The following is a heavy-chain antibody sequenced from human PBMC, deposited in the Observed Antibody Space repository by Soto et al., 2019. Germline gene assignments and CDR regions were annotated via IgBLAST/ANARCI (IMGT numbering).Heavy chain of an antibody. CDR1: GFTFSSYS. CDR3: ARDGGYSYGYYYGMDV. D-gene: IGHD5-18*01. Sequence: GGSLRLSCAASGFTFSSYSMNWVRQAPGEGLEWVSYISSSSSTIYYADSVKGRFTISRDNAKNSLYLQMNSLRDEDTAVYYCARDGGYSYGYYYGMDVWGQGTTVTVSS. CDR2: ISSSSSTI. J-gene: IGHJ6*02. V-gene: IGHV3-48*02.